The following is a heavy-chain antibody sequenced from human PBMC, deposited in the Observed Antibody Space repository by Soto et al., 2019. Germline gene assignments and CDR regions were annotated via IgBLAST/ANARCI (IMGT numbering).Heavy chain of an antibody. J-gene: IGHJ6*02. CDR3: ACGGARSGAYYFSGKDV. V-gene: IGHV1-69*13. Sequence: SVKVSCKASGGTFSSYAISWVRQAPGQGLEWMGGIIPIFGTANYAQKFQGRVTITADESTSTAYMELSSLRSEDTAAYYCACGGARSGAYYFSGKDVWGRGTTVTDS. D-gene: IGHD1-26*01. CDR2: IIPIFGTA. CDR1: GGTFSSYA.